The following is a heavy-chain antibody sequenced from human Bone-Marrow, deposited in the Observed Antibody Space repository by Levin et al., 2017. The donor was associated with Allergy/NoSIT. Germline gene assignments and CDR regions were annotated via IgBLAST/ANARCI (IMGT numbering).Heavy chain of an antibody. V-gene: IGHV3-7*03. CDR3: GRDPDWGALDI. CDR2: IKEDGSQK. D-gene: IGHD3-16*01. J-gene: IGHJ3*02. CDR1: GFIFSSYW. Sequence: GGSLRLSCAASGFIFSSYWMTWVRQAPGKGLEWVAYIKEDGSQKYYVDSVKGRFTISRDNAKNSLYLQMNSLRAEDTAIYYCGRDPDWGALDIWGQGTMVTVSS.